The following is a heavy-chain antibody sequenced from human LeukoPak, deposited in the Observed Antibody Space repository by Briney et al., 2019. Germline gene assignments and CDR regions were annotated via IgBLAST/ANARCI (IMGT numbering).Heavy chain of an antibody. V-gene: IGHV4-38-2*02. D-gene: IGHD6-6*01. CDR3: ARGTYSSSSRRIYYYYYMDV. Sequence: KASETLSLTCTVSGSSITNSYYWGWSRQPPGKGLEWIGEINHSGSTNYNPSLKSRVTISVDTSKNQFSLKLSSVTAADTAVYYCARGTYSSSSRRIYYYYYMDVWGKGTTVTVSS. J-gene: IGHJ6*03. CDR1: GSSITNSYY. CDR2: INHSGST.